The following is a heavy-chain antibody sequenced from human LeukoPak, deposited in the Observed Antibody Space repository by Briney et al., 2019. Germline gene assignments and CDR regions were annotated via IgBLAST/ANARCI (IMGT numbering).Heavy chain of an antibody. J-gene: IGHJ4*02. Sequence: PGRSLRLSCAASGFTFSNYAMSWVRQAPGKGLEWVSAFSGSGGSTYYADSVKGRFTISRDNSKNTLYLQMNSLRAEDTAVYYCARVEDYDILTGFDYWGQGTLVTVSS. V-gene: IGHV3-23*01. CDR3: ARVEDYDILTGFDY. CDR1: GFTFSNYA. CDR2: FSGSGGST. D-gene: IGHD3-9*01.